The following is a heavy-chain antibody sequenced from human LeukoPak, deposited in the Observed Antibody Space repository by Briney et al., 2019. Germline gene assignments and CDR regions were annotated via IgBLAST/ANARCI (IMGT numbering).Heavy chain of an antibody. CDR3: ARTGISYYYGMDV. CDR1: GFTFDDYG. J-gene: IGHJ6*02. V-gene: IGHV3-20*01. Sequence: GGSLRLSCAASGFTFDDYGMSWVRQAPGKGLEWVSGINWNGGSTGYADSVKGRFTISRDNAKNSLYLQMNSLRAEDTALYHRARTGISYYYGMDVWGQGTTVTVSS. CDR2: INWNGGST.